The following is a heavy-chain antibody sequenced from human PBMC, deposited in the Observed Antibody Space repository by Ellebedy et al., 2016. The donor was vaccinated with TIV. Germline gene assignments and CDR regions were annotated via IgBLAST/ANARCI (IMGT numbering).Heavy chain of an antibody. CDR3: ARELWSSGWYSLTGY. Sequence: ASVKVSXXASGYTFTGYYMHWVRQAPGQGLEWMGWINPNSGGTNYAQKFQGWVTMTRDTSISTAYMELSRLRSEDTAVYYCARELWSSGWYSLTGYWGQGTLVTVSS. J-gene: IGHJ4*02. D-gene: IGHD6-19*01. V-gene: IGHV1-2*04. CDR1: GYTFTGYY. CDR2: INPNSGGT.